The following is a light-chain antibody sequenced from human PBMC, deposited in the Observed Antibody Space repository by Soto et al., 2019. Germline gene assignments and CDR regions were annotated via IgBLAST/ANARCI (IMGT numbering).Light chain of an antibody. Sequence: QSALTQPASVSESPGQSITISCTGTSSDVGGYKYVSWYQQRPGKAPKLMIYDVSYRPSGVPNRFSGSKSGNTASLTIAGLQVEDEADYYCASYTITSTPRVFGGGTKLTVL. CDR3: ASYTITSTPRV. CDR1: SSDVGGYKY. CDR2: DVS. J-gene: IGLJ3*02. V-gene: IGLV2-14*03.